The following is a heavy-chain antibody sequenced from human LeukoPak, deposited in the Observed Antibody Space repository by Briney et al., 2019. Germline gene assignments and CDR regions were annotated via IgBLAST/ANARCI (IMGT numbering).Heavy chain of an antibody. D-gene: IGHD5-18*01. CDR1: GGSISSSNYY. CDR2: IYSSVST. V-gene: IGHV4-39*01. Sequence: SETLSLTCTVSGGSISSSNYYWGWLRQPPGKGLEWIGNIYSSVSTYYNASLQSRVTISIDTSKNQFSLRLNSVTAADTAMYYCAKSWGYGLIDYWGQGTRVTVSS. J-gene: IGHJ4*02. CDR3: AKSWGYGLIDY.